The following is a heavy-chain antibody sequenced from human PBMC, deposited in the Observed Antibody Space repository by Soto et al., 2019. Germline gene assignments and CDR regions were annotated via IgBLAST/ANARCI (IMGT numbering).Heavy chain of an antibody. Sequence: QVQLVESGGGVVQPGKSVRLSCAASGFIFSNYAMHWVRQAPGKGLEWVADISHDGRDKYHADSVGGRFTISRDNSKNTLYLQMDSLTGEDTALYYCAKLPDTIRGVSVAHDAFAFWGQGTTVTVSS. CDR1: GFIFSNYA. CDR3: AKLPDTIRGVSVAHDAFAF. V-gene: IGHV3-30*18. CDR2: ISHDGRDK. D-gene: IGHD2-2*01. J-gene: IGHJ3*01.